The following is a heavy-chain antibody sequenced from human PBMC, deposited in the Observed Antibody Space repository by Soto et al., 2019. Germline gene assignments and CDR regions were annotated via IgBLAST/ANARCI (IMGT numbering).Heavy chain of an antibody. D-gene: IGHD6-19*01. CDR1: GGSISSSSYY. Sequence: PSETLSLTCTVSGGSISSSSYYWGWIRQPPGKGLEWIGSIYYSGSTYYNPSIKSRVTISVDTAKNQFSLKLSSVTAADTAVYYCARHPGYSSGWSPAPYYYYGMDVWGQGTTVTVSS. J-gene: IGHJ6*02. V-gene: IGHV4-39*01. CDR2: IYYSGST. CDR3: ARHPGYSSGWSPAPYYYYGMDV.